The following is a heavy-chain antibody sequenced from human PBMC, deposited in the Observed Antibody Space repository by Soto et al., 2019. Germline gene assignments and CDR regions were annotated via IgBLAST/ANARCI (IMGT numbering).Heavy chain of an antibody. V-gene: IGHV4-39*02. D-gene: IGHD2-2*01. CDR1: GGSISSSRYY. CDR3: ARDIVVVPAAIMPWYFDL. Sequence: QLQLQESGPGLVKPSETLSLTCTVSGGSISSSRYYWGWIRQPPGKGLGWIGSIYYSGSTYYNPSLKSRVTISVDTSKNQFSLKLSSVTAADTAVYYCARDIVVVPAAIMPWYFDLWGRGTLVTVSS. J-gene: IGHJ2*01. CDR2: IYYSGST.